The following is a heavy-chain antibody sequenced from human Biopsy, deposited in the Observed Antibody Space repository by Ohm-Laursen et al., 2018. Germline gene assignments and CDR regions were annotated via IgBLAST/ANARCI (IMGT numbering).Heavy chain of an antibody. D-gene: IGHD4-17*01. V-gene: IGHV3-23*01. CDR2: INTSGGST. Sequence: SLRLSCAASGFAFSSYAMTWVRQAPGKGLAWVSVINTSGGSTHYAVSVKGRLTISRDKSKNTLYLRMNSLRAEDTAVYYCAKPADSYGSEFYFDYWGQGTLVTVSS. CDR3: AKPADSYGSEFYFDY. J-gene: IGHJ4*02. CDR1: GFAFSSYA.